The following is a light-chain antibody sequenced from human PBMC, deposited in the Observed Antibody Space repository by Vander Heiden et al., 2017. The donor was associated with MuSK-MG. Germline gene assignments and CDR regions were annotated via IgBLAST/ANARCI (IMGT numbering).Light chain of an antibody. CDR1: QSISSW. CDR3: QQYNSIPLT. Sequence: DIQMTQSPSTLSASVGDRVTITCGASQSISSWLAWYQQKPGRAPKLLIYKASTLESGVPSRFSGSGSGTEFTLTITSLQPDDLATYHCQQYNSIPLTFGGGTKVEIK. V-gene: IGKV1-5*03. J-gene: IGKJ4*01. CDR2: KAS.